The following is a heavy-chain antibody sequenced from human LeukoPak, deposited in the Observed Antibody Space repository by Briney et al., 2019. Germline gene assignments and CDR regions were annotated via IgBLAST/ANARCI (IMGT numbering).Heavy chain of an antibody. CDR3: ARDSGVVVIARYFDY. D-gene: IGHD3-22*01. Sequence: PGGSLRLSCAASGFTFSSYAMSWVRQAPGKGLEWVSAISGSGGSTYYADSVKGRFTISRDNSKNTLYLQMNSLRAEDTAVYYCARDSGVVVIARYFDYWGQGTLVTVSS. CDR1: GFTFSSYA. CDR2: ISGSGGST. J-gene: IGHJ4*02. V-gene: IGHV3-23*01.